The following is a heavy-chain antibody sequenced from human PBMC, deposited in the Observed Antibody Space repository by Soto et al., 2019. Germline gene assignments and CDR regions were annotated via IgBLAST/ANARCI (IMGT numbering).Heavy chain of an antibody. CDR2: ISSSGSSI. CDR1: GFTFSTHN. Sequence: GGPLRLSCAASGFTFSTHNMNWARPAPGKGLEWVSSISSSGSSIYYADSVKGRFTVSRDNAKNSLYLQMNSLRAEDTAVYYCARGIGFGQLLTLSHYWGQGTLVTVSS. J-gene: IGHJ4*02. CDR3: ARGIGFGQLLTLSHY. D-gene: IGHD3-10*01. V-gene: IGHV3-21*01.